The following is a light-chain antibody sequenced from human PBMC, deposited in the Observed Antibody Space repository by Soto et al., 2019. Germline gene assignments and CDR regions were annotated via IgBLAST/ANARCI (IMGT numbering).Light chain of an antibody. CDR1: QSISRY. Sequence: DLQMTQSPSTLSGTVGARVTVTCRAGQSISRYVNWYQQRPGKAPKLLIYSASTLQTGVPSRFSVTPYGTAGHLNLGSLQTEDGPTYDGQQSYHGPFTFGPGTKVETK. V-gene: IGKV1-39*01. J-gene: IGKJ3*01. CDR3: QQSYHGPFT. CDR2: SAS.